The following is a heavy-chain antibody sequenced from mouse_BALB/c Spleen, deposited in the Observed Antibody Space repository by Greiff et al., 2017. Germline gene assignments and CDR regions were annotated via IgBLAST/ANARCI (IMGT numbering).Heavy chain of an antibody. Sequence: EVKLVESGGGLVKPGGSLKLSCAASGFTFSSYAMSWVRQTPEKRLEWVASISSGGSTYYPDSVKGRFTISRDNARNILYLQMSSLRSEDTAMYYCARNYELYYAMDYWGQGTSVTVSS. CDR2: ISSGGST. J-gene: IGHJ4*01. CDR1: GFTFSSYA. D-gene: IGHD2-1*01. CDR3: ARNYELYYAMDY. V-gene: IGHV5-6-5*01.